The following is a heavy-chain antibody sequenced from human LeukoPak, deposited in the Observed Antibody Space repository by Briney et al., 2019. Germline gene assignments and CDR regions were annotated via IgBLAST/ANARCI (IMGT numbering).Heavy chain of an antibody. Sequence: GGSLRLSCAASGFTFSSYAMSWVRQAPGNGLEWVSVISGSGGGTFYADSVKGRFTVSRDNSKNTLYLQMNSLRAGDTAVYYCAKVGGDYDFWSGYLPDAFDIWGQGTMVTVSS. CDR3: AKVGGDYDFWSGYLPDAFDI. CDR1: GFTFSSYA. V-gene: IGHV3-23*01. J-gene: IGHJ3*02. CDR2: ISGSGGGT. D-gene: IGHD3-3*01.